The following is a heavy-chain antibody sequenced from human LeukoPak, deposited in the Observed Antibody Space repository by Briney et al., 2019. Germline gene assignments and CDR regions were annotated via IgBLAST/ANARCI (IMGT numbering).Heavy chain of an antibody. J-gene: IGHJ4*02. D-gene: IGHD3-16*02. Sequence: SETLSLTCTVSGGSISSSSYYWGWIRQPPGKGLEWIGNIYYSGSTYYNPSLKSRVTISVDTSKNQFSLKLSSVTAADTAVYYCARGLGLSYYFDYWGQGTLVTVSS. CDR2: IYYSGST. V-gene: IGHV4-39*01. CDR1: GGSISSSSYY. CDR3: ARGLGLSYYFDY.